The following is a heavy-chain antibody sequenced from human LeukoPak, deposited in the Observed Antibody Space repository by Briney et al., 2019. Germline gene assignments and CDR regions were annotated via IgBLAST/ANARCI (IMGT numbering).Heavy chain of an antibody. V-gene: IGHV3-7*01. J-gene: IGHJ4*02. D-gene: IGHD1-26*01. CDR1: GFTFKNYR. CDR3: ARNRATNDY. CDR2: MKDDGNEI. Sequence: AGGPLRLSCTASGFTFKNYRMTWVRQAPGKGLEWVASMKDDGNEIQYVDSVKGRFTISRDNAKNSLYLQMNNLRAEDTAVYYCARNRATNDYWGQGTLVTVSS.